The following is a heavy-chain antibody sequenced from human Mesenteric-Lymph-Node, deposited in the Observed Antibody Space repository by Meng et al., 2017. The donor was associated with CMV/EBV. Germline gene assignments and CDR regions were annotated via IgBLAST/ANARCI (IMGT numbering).Heavy chain of an antibody. CDR2: VHPDDSAT. D-gene: IGHD5-18*01. V-gene: IGHV5-51*01. CDR3: VISGSYGSDFDY. CDR1: GYSFPSYW. Sequence: CKGSGYSFPSYWIGWVRQMPGKGLEWMGVVHPDDSATRYRPSFRGQVTISADKSISTAYLQWSSLKASDSAMYYCVISGSYGSDFDYWGQGTLVTVSS. J-gene: IGHJ4*01.